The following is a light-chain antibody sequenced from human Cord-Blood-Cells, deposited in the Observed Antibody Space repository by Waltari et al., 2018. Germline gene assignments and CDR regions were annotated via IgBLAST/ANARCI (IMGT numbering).Light chain of an antibody. CDR2: EGS. J-gene: IGLJ1*01. Sequence: QSALTQPASVSGSPGQSITISCTGTSSDVGSYNLVSWYQQHPGKAPKLMIYEGSKRPSGVSNRFSGAKSANTAALTICALQADDEADYYCRSYAGSFYVFGTGTKVTVL. CDR3: RSYAGSFYV. CDR1: SSDVGSYNL. V-gene: IGLV2-23*01.